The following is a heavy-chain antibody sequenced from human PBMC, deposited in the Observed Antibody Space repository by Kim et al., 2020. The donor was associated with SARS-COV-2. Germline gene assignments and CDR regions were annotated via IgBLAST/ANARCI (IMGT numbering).Heavy chain of an antibody. CDR3: ARHADY. V-gene: IGHV4-39*01. Sequence: IHYSRSTNSTPSLKSRVTISVDTSKNQFSLNLNSVTAADTAVYYCARHADYWGQGTLVTVSS. J-gene: IGHJ4*02. CDR2: IHYSRST.